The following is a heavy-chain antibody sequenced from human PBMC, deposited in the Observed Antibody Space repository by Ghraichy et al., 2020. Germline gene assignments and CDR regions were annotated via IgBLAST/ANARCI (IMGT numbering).Heavy chain of an antibody. J-gene: IGHJ3*02. V-gene: IGHV1-18*01. CDR2: TTIYNNKT. Sequence: ASVKVSCKASGYTFKNYGINWVRQAPGQGLEWMGWTTIYNNKTRYAEKFQGRVIMTADTSTDTASMELRSLRSDDTAHYYCAKELDAFENGGNSHIFETWGQGTLVTVSS. CDR3: AKELDAFENGGNSHIFET. D-gene: IGHD4-23*01. CDR1: GYTFKNYG.